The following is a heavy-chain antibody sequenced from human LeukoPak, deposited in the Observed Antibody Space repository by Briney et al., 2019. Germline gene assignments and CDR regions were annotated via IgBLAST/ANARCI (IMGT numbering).Heavy chain of an antibody. Sequence: GGSLRLSCAASGFTFNNYGMNRVRQAPGKGPEWVSTISNSGGSTYYADSVKGRFIISRDNSKNTLYLQMNSLRGEDTAAYYCAKLGDYGYWGQGTLVTVYS. CDR3: AKLGDYGY. CDR1: GFTFNNYG. D-gene: IGHD4-17*01. V-gene: IGHV3-23*01. J-gene: IGHJ4*02. CDR2: ISNSGGST.